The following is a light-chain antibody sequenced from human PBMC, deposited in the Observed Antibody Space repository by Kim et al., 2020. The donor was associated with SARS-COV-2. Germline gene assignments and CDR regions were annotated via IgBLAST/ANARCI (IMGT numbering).Light chain of an antibody. J-gene: IGLJ2*01. V-gene: IGLV3-1*01. CDR3: QAWDSSTVV. Sequence: SYELTQPPSVSVSPGQTASITCSGDKLGDKXACWYQQKPGQSPVLVIYQDSKRPSGIPERFSGSNSGNTATLTISGTQAMDEADYYCQAWDSSTVVF. CDR1: KLGDKX. CDR2: QDS.